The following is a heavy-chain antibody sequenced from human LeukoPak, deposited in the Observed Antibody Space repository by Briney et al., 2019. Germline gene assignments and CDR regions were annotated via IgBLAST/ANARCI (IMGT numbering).Heavy chain of an antibody. D-gene: IGHD3-16*01. CDR3: AKAQGLPGPYMGEATPPGY. V-gene: IGHV3-30*02. CDR2: IRYDGSNK. Sequence: GGSLRLSCAASGFTFSSYGMHWVRQAPGKGLEWVAFIRYDGSNKYYADSVKGRFTISRDNSKNTLYLQMNSLRAEDTAVYYCAKAQGLPGPYMGEATPPGYWGKGTLVTVSS. CDR1: GFTFSSYG. J-gene: IGHJ4*02.